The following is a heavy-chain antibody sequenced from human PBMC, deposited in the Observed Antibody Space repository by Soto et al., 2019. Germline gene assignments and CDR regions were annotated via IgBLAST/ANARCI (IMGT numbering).Heavy chain of an antibody. CDR3: AKDGGKDGYFGNWFDP. CDR2: IIPIFGSA. Sequence: QVQLVQSGAEVKKPGSSVKVSCKASGGTFSNYAITWVRQAPGQGLEWLGRIIPIFGSANYAQKFQGRVTITPDESKTTADRELSSLRSDDTAVYYCAKDGGKDGYFGNWFDPWGQGTLVTVSS. V-gene: IGHV1-69*15. CDR1: GGTFSNYA. D-gene: IGHD5-12*01. J-gene: IGHJ5*02.